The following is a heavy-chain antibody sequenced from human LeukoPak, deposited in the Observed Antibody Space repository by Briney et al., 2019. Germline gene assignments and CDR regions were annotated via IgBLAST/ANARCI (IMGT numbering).Heavy chain of an antibody. CDR3: ARGELLYKTPTLPPDY. CDR1: GYTFTDYY. J-gene: IGHJ4*02. Sequence: ASVKVSCKASGYTFTDYYIHWVRQAPGQGLEWMGWINPNSGGTDSAQKFRGRVTMTRDTSISTAYMELSRLRSGDTAVYYCARGELLYKTPTLPPDYWGQGTLVTVSS. D-gene: IGHD1-26*01. V-gene: IGHV1-2*02. CDR2: INPNSGGT.